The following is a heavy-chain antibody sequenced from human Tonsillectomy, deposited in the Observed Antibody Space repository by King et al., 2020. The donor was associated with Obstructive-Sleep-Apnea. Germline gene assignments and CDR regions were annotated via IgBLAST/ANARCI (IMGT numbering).Heavy chain of an antibody. CDR2: INHSGST. CDR1: GGSFSGYY. CDR3: ARKGRLYCDDSSGYRPLYYYGMDV. J-gene: IGHJ6*02. V-gene: IGHV4-34*01. Sequence: QVQLQQWGAGLLKPSETLSLTCAVYGGSFSGYYWSWIRQPPGKGLEWIGEINHSGSTNYNPSLKSRVTISVDTSKNQFSLKLSSVTAADTAVYYCARKGRLYCDDSSGYRPLYYYGMDVWGQGTPVTVSS. D-gene: IGHD3-22*01.